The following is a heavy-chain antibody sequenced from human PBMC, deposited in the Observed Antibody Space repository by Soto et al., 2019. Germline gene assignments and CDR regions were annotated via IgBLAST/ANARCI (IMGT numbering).Heavy chain of an antibody. CDR2: ISAHKGDT. CDR3: ARGRWSNGDFEY. CDR1: GYTFNTYD. D-gene: IGHD2-15*01. J-gene: IGHJ4*02. V-gene: IGHV1-18*01. Sequence: ASVKVSCKASGYTFNTYDINWVRQAPGQGLEWIGWISAHKGDTNYAQKLQGRVTMTTDTSTSTAYMELRSLRSDDTAVYYCARGRWSNGDFEYWGQGTLVTVSS.